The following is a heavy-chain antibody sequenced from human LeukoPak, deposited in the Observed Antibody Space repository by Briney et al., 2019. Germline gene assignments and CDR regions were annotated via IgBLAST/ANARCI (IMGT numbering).Heavy chain of an antibody. D-gene: IGHD3-10*01. CDR3: ARVRYYGSGSYYTFDS. Sequence: PSETLSLTCAVYGGSFSGYYWSWIRQPPGKGLEWIGEINHSGSTKYNPSLKSRVTISVDTSKNQFSLKLSSVTVADTAVYYCARVRYYGSGSYYTFDSWGQGTLVTVSS. J-gene: IGHJ4*02. V-gene: IGHV4-34*01. CDR2: INHSGST. CDR1: GGSFSGYY.